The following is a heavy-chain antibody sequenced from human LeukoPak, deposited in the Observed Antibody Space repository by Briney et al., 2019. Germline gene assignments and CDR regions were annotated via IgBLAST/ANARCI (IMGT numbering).Heavy chain of an antibody. V-gene: IGHV1-69*06. D-gene: IGHD5-18*01. J-gene: IGHJ6*04. CDR3: AREDTAMVMDV. CDR2: IIPIFGTA. Sequence: ASVKLSCTASGGTFSSYAISWVRQAPGQGLEWMGGIIPIFGTANYAQKFQGRVTITADKSTSTAYMELSSLRSEDTAVYYCAREDTAMVMDVWGKGTTVTVSS. CDR1: GGTFSSYA.